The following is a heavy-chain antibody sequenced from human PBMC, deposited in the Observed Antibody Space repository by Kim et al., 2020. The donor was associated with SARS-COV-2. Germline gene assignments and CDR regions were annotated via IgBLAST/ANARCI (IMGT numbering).Heavy chain of an antibody. CDR2: ISAYNGNT. CDR3: ARDEEAVAGRRSGGYYYYGMDV. CDR1: GYTFTSYG. V-gene: IGHV1-18*01. D-gene: IGHD6-19*01. J-gene: IGHJ6*02. Sequence: ASVKVSCKASGYTFTSYGISWVRQAPGQGLEWMGWISAYNGNTNYAQKLQGRVTMTTDTSTSTAYMELRSLRSDDTAVYYCARDEEAVAGRRSGGYYYYGMDVWGQGTTVTVSS.